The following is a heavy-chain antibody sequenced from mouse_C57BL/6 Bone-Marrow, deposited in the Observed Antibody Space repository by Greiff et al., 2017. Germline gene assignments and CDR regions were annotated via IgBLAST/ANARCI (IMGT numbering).Heavy chain of an antibody. CDR2: IDPSDSYT. V-gene: IGHV1-59*01. Sequence: QVQLQQPGAELVRPGTSVKLSCKASGYTFTSYWMHWVKQRPGQGLEWIGVIDPSDSYTNYNHKFKGKATLTVDTSSSTAYMQLSSLTSADSAVYFCARFTEGYYKGYTMDYWGQGTSVTVSS. D-gene: IGHD2-3*01. J-gene: IGHJ4*01. CDR1: GYTFTSYW. CDR3: ARFTEGYYKGYTMDY.